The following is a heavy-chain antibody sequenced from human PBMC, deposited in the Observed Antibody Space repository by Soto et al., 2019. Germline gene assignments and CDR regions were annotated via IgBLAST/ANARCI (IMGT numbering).Heavy chain of an antibody. CDR1: GVSISSVSISSNY. CDR3: ARIPSNSAYFDY. J-gene: IGHJ4*02. V-gene: IGHV4-61*01. D-gene: IGHD4-4*01. CDR2: IQYNGNT. Sequence: SETLSLTCTVSGVSISSVSISSNYWSWIRQPPGKGLEWIGSIQYNGNTNYSPSLKSRLTISIDTSKNQFSLHLTSVTAADTAVYYCARIPSNSAYFDYWGQGTLVTVSS.